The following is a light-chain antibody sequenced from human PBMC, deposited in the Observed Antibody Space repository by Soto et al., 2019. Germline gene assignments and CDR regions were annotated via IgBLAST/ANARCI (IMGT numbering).Light chain of an antibody. CDR2: WVS. CDR1: SSDIGGYNY. CDR3: SSYRSSSIPFV. J-gene: IGLJ2*01. Sequence: QSALTQPASVSGSPGQSITISCTGTSSDIGGYNYVSWYQQHPGKAPNLMIYWVSNRPSGGSGRFFGSKSGNTASLTISGLQPEDEADYYCSSYRSSSIPFVFGGGTKLTVL. V-gene: IGLV2-14*01.